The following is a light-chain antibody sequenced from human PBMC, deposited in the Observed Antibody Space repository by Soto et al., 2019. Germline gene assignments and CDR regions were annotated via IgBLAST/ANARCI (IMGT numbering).Light chain of an antibody. CDR3: QQYYSTPLT. Sequence: IVMTQSPDSLAVSLGERATINCKSSQSVLYSSNNKNYLAWYQQKPGQPPKLLIYWASTRESGVPDRFSGSGSGTDFTLTISSLKAEDGAVYYCQQYYSTPLTFGGGTKVDIK. CDR1: QSVLYSSNNKNY. CDR2: WAS. J-gene: IGKJ4*01. V-gene: IGKV4-1*01.